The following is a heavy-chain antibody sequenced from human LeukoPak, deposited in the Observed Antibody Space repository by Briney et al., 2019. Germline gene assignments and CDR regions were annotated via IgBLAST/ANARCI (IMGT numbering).Heavy chain of an antibody. Sequence: ASVKVSCKASGYTFVSYDINWVRQATGQGPEWMGWMSPKSGNTGYAQKFQGRVTMTTDTSTSTAYMELRSLRSDDTAVYYCARDPYSSSWYSNPNFDYWGQGTLVTVSS. J-gene: IGHJ4*02. V-gene: IGHV1-8*01. D-gene: IGHD6-13*01. CDR1: GYTFVSYD. CDR3: ARDPYSSSWYSNPNFDY. CDR2: MSPKSGNT.